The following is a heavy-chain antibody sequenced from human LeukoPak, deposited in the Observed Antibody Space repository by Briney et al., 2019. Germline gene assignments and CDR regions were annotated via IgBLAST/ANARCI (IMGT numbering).Heavy chain of an antibody. CDR3: ARGGRDGYNYYFDY. Sequence: PSETLSLTCALYGGSFSGYYWSWIRQPPGKGLEWIGEINHSGSTNYNSSLKSRVTISVDTSKNQFSLKLSSVTAADTAVYYCARGGRDGYNYYFDYWGQGTLVTVSS. V-gene: IGHV4-34*01. CDR2: INHSGST. CDR1: GGSFSGYY. J-gene: IGHJ4*02. D-gene: IGHD5-24*01.